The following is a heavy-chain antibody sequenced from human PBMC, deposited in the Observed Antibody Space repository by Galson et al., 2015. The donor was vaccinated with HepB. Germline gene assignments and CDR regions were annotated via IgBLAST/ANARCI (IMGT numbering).Heavy chain of an antibody. CDR1: GITFSRST. Sequence: SLRLSCAASGITFSRSTMNWVRQAPGKGLEWVAVISYDGNYEYYADSMKGRFTISRDNSKNTLSLQMNSLRPEDTAVYYCARGSAAGTWGYAMGVWGQGTTVNVYS. CDR2: ISYDGNYE. V-gene: IGHV3-30*03. CDR3: ARGSAAGTWGYAMGV. D-gene: IGHD6-13*01. J-gene: IGHJ6*02.